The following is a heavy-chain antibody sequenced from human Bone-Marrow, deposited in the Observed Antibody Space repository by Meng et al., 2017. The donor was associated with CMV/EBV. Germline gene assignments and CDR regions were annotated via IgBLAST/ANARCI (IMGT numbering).Heavy chain of an antibody. CDR2: ISSSGSTI. CDR1: GGSISGSSYY. Sequence: LSLTCTVSGGSISGSSYYWAWIRQPPGKGLEWVSYISSSGSTIYYADSVKGRFTISRDNAKNSLYLQMNSLRAEDTAVYYCARPYYYDSSGYYNYWGQGTLVTVSS. V-gene: IGHV3-11*04. J-gene: IGHJ4*02. CDR3: ARPYYYDSSGYYNY. D-gene: IGHD3-22*01.